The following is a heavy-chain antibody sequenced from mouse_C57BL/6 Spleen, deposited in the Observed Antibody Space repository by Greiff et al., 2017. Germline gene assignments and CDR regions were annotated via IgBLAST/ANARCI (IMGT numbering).Heavy chain of an antibody. CDR3: TGDCYAMDY. V-gene: IGHV5-9-1*02. Sequence: EVQGVESGEGLVKPGGSLKLSCAASGFTFSSYAMSWVRQTPEKRLEWVAYISSGGDYIYYADTVKGRFTISRDNARNTRYLQMSSLKSEDTARYCCTGDCYAMDYWGQGTTVTVSS. CDR2: ISSGGDYI. CDR1: GFTFSSYA. J-gene: IGHJ4*01.